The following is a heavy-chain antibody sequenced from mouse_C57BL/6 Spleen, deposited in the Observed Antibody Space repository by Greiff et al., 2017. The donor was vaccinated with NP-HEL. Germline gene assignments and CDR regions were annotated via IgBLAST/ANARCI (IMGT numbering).Heavy chain of an antibody. CDR3: ARRDYGSRYWYFDV. CDR1: GYTFTSYG. D-gene: IGHD1-1*01. J-gene: IGHJ1*03. CDR2: IYPRSGNT. Sequence: QVQLQQSGAELARPGASVKLSCKASGYTFTSYGISWVKQRTGQGLEWIGEIYPRSGNTYYNEKFKGQATLTADKSSSTAYMELRSLTSEDSAVYFCARRDYGSRYWYFDVWGTGTTVTVSS. V-gene: IGHV1-81*01.